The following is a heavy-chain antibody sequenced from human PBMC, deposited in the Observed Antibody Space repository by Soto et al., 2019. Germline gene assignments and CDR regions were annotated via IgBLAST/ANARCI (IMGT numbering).Heavy chain of an antibody. J-gene: IGHJ4*02. CDR2: IRSKAYGGTT. CDR3: TRDRQQQLVRGAYYFDY. Sequence: GGSLRLSCTASGFTFGDYAMSWFRQAPGKGLEWVGFIRSKAYGGTTEYAASVKGRFTISRDDSKSIAYLQMNSLKTEDTAVYYCTRDRQQQLVRGAYYFDYWGQGTLVTVSS. V-gene: IGHV3-49*03. D-gene: IGHD6-13*01. CDR1: GFTFGDYA.